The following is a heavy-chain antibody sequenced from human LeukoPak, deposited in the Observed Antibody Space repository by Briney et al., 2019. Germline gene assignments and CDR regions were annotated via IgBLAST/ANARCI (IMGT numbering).Heavy chain of an antibody. J-gene: IGHJ5*01. CDR1: GGTFSSYA. Sequence: GASVKVSCKASGGTFSSYAISWVRQAPGQGLEWMGGIIPIFGTANYAQKFQGRVTITADESTSTAYMELISLRSEDTAVYYCARSISGTRSKFDCWGQGTLVTVSS. CDR2: IIPIFGTA. CDR3: ARSISGTRSKFDC. V-gene: IGHV1-69*13. D-gene: IGHD1/OR15-1a*01.